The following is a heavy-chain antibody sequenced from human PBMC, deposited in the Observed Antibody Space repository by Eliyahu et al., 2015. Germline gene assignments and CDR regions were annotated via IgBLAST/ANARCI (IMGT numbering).Heavy chain of an antibody. CDR2: IYHSGST. CDR3: ASAGVVIITLDY. Sequence: QVQLQESXPGLVKXSGTLSLTCAVSGGSISSSNWWSWVRXPPGKGLEWIGEIYHSGSTNYNPSLKSRVTISVDKSKNQFSLKLSSVTAADTAVYYCASAGVVIITLDYWGQGTLVTVSS. D-gene: IGHD3-3*01. CDR1: GGSISSSNW. V-gene: IGHV4-4*02. J-gene: IGHJ4*02.